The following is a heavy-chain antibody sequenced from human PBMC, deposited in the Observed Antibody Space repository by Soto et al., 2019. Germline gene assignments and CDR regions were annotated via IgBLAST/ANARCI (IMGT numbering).Heavy chain of an antibody. CDR1: GYTFTSYG. V-gene: IGHV1-18*01. CDR2: ISAYNGNT. J-gene: IGHJ5*02. D-gene: IGHD6-13*01. CDR3: ARARSSRWDPENNWFDP. Sequence: ASVKVSCKASGYTFTSYGISWVRQAPGQGLEWMGWISAYNGNTNYAQKLQGRVTMTTDTSTSTAYMELRSLRSDDTAVYYCARARSSRWDPENNWFDPWGQGTLVTVSS.